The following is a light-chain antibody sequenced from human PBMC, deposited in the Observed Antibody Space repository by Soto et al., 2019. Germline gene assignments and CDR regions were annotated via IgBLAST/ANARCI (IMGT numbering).Light chain of an antibody. CDR2: LGS. V-gene: IGKV2-28*01. CDR3: MQALPTYT. J-gene: IGKJ2*01. CDR1: QILLHRNGYNY. Sequence: DMVMTQSPLSLPVTPGEPASISCRSSQILLHRNGYNYLDWYLQKPGQSPQLLIYLGSNRAFGVPDRFSGSGAGTDVTLKISGVEAEDVGVYYCMQALPTYTFSQGTKLEIK.